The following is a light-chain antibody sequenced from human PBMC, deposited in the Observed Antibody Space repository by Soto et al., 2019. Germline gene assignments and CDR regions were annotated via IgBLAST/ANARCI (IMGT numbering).Light chain of an antibody. CDR1: QSVSSN. CDR3: QQYNNWPPWT. V-gene: IGKV3-15*01. CDR2: GAS. J-gene: IGKJ1*01. Sequence: EIVMTQSPATLSVSPGERATLSCRASQSVSSNLAWYQQKPGQAPRLLMYGASTRATGIPARFSGSGSGTEFTLTISNLQSEDFAVYYCQQYNNWPPWTFGQGTKVEIK.